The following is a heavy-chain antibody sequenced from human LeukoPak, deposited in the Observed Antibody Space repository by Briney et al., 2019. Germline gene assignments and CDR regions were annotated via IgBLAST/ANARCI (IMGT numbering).Heavy chain of an antibody. CDR1: GFTFSSYA. D-gene: IGHD5-24*01. J-gene: IGHJ6*03. V-gene: IGHV3-30*01. CDR2: ISYDGSNK. CDR3: ARVGDGYNFVEYYMDV. Sequence: GGSLGLSCAASGFTFSSYAMHWVRQAPGKGLEWVAVISYDGSNKYYADSVKGRFTISRDNSKNTLYLQMNSLRAEDTAVYYCARVGDGYNFVEYYMDVWGKGTTVTVSS.